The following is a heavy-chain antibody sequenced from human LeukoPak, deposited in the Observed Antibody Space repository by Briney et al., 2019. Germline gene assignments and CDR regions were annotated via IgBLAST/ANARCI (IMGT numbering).Heavy chain of an antibody. D-gene: IGHD1-26*01. CDR2: IRYDGSQK. J-gene: IGHJ4*02. CDR1: GFTFNNYG. CDR3: AKDSDVGAAGYYFDY. Sequence: GGSLRLSCAASGFTFNNYGMHWVRQAPGKGLEWVTFIRYDGSQKYYADSVKGRFTISRDNSKNTLYLQLNSLRAEDTAVYYCAKDSDVGAAGYYFDYWGQGTLVTVSS. V-gene: IGHV3-30*02.